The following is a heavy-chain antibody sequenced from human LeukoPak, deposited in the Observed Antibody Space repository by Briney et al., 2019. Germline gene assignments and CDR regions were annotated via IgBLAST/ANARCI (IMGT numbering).Heavy chain of an antibody. CDR2: IYYSGST. Sequence: PSETLSLTCTVSGGSISSYYWSWLRQPPGKGLEWIGYIYYSGSTNYNPSLKSRVTISVDTSKNQFPLKLSSVTAADTAVYYCARDGGSSSYDFDYWGQGTLVTVSS. V-gene: IGHV4-59*01. J-gene: IGHJ4*02. CDR1: GGSISSYY. CDR3: ARDGGSSSYDFDY. D-gene: IGHD6-6*01.